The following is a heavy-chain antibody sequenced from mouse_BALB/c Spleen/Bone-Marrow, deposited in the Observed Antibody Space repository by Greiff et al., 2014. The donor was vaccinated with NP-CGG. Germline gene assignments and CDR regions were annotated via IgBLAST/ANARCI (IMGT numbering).Heavy chain of an antibody. V-gene: IGHV14-3*02. D-gene: IGHD1-1*01. CDR2: IDPANGNT. Sequence: VQLQQPGAELVKPGASVKLSCTASGFNIKDTYMHWVKQRPEQGLEWIGRIDPANGNTKYDPKFQGKATITADTSSSTAYLQLSSLTSEDTAVYYCANYYYGYYLDSWGQGTTLTVSS. CDR3: ANYYYGYYLDS. CDR1: GFNIKDTY. J-gene: IGHJ2*01.